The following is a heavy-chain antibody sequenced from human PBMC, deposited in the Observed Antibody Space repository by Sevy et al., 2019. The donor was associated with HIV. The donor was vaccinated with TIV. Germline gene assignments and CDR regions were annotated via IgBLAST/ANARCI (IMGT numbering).Heavy chain of an antibody. CDR1: GYTFTSYY. V-gene: IGHV1-46*01. D-gene: IGHD2-2*01. CDR2: INPSGGST. CDR3: ARDGLGDIVVVPAAILGGFDY. J-gene: IGHJ4*02. Sequence: ASVKVSCKASGYTFTSYYMHWVRQAPAQGLEWMGIINPSGGSTSYAQKLQGGVTMTRDTSTSTVYMELSSLRSEDTAVYYCARDGLGDIVVVPAAILGGFDYWGQGTLVTVSS.